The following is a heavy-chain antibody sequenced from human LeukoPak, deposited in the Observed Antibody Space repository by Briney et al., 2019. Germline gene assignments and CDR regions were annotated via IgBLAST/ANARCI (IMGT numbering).Heavy chain of an antibody. CDR3: ARSASYYDILTGYYPRWFDP. Sequence: SQTLSLTCTVSGGSISSGGYYWSWIRQHPGKGLEWIGYIYYSGSTYYNPSLKSRVTISVDTSKNQFSLKLSSVTAADTAVYYCARSASYYDILTGYYPRWFDPWGQGTLVTVSS. CDR1: GGSISSGGYY. D-gene: IGHD3-9*01. CDR2: IYYSGST. V-gene: IGHV4-31*03. J-gene: IGHJ5*02.